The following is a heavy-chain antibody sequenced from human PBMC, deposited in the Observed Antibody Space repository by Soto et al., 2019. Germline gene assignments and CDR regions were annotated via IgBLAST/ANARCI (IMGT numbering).Heavy chain of an antibody. CDR1: GFTVSNNY. J-gene: IGHJ4*02. CDR2: IYSGGST. V-gene: IGHV3-66*01. D-gene: IGHD1-26*01. CDR3: AGYSHKGD. Sequence: ESGGGLVQPGGSLRLSCAASGFTVSNNYMSWVRQAPGKGLEWVSLIYSGGSTHYADSVKGRFTISRDNSKNTLYLQMSSLRVEDTAVSYCAGYSHKGDWGQGTLVTVSS.